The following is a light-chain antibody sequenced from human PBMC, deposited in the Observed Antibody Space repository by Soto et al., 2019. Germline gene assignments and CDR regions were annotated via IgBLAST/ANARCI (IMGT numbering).Light chain of an antibody. V-gene: IGLV2-8*01. CDR1: SSDIGVYNY. Sequence: QSVLTQPPSASGSPGQSVTISCTGTSSDIGVYNYVSWYQQHPGKAPKLMIYGVSKRPSGVPDRFSGSKSGNTASLTVSGLQAEDEADYYCSSYAGSNNLYVFGTGTKLTVL. CDR3: SSYAGSNNLYV. J-gene: IGLJ1*01. CDR2: GVS.